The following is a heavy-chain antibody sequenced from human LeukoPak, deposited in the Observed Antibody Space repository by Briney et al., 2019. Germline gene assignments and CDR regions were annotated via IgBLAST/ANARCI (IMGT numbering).Heavy chain of an antibody. V-gene: IGHV4-34*01. CDR1: GGSFSGYY. J-gene: IGHJ5*02. Sequence: SETLSLTCAVYGGSFSGYYWSWIRQPPGKGLEWIGEINHSGSTNYNPSLKSRVTISVDTSKNQFSLKLSSVTAADTAVYYCARLMVYNWFDPWGQGTLVTVSS. CDR3: ARLMVYNWFDP. D-gene: IGHD2-8*01. CDR2: INHSGST.